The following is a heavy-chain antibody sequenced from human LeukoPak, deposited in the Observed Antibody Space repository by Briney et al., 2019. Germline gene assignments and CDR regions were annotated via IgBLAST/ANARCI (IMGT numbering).Heavy chain of an antibody. Sequence: PSETLSLTCTVSGGSISSSTYYWGWIRQPPGKGLEWIGNVYYSGYTSYNPSLKSRVTISVDTSKNQFSLRLSSVTAADTAVYYCARELFGYNDYGQGAYWGQGTLVTVSS. CDR2: VYYSGYT. J-gene: IGHJ4*02. V-gene: IGHV4-39*07. D-gene: IGHD5-12*01. CDR3: ARELFGYNDYGQGAY. CDR1: GGSISSSTYY.